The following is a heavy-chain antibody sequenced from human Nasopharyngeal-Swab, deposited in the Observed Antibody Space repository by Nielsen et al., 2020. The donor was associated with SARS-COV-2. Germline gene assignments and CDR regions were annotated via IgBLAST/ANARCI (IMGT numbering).Heavy chain of an antibody. CDR3: ARGGGLGYYDFWSGYSQTSDAFDI. CDR2: IYYSGST. J-gene: IGHJ3*02. V-gene: IGHV4-59*01. CDR1: GGSISSYY. D-gene: IGHD3-3*01. Sequence: SETLSLTCTVSGGSISSYYWGWIRQPPGKGLEWVGYIYYSGSTNYNPSLKSRVTISVDTSKNQFSLKLSSVTAADTAVYYCARGGGLGYYDFWSGYSQTSDAFDIWGQGTMVTVSS.